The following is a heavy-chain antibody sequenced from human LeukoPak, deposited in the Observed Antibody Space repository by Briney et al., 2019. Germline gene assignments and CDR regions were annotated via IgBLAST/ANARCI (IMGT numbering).Heavy chain of an antibody. Sequence: PSETVSLTCTVSGGSIRSTSYYWGWIRQPPGKGLEWLGSVHYSGSTYDNPSLKSRVTISVDTSKNQFSLNLISVTAADTAVYYCARRSTVAGRGRFDPWGQGTLVTVSS. CDR2: VHYSGST. V-gene: IGHV4-39*01. J-gene: IGHJ5*02. CDR3: ARRSTVAGRGRFDP. CDR1: GGSIRSTSYY. D-gene: IGHD6-19*01.